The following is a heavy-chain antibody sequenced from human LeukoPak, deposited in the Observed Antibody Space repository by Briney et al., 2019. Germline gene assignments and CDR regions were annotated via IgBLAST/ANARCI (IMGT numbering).Heavy chain of an antibody. D-gene: IGHD2-2*01. J-gene: IGHJ6*02. V-gene: IGHV3-74*01. CDR2: INTDGTST. Sequence: PGESLRLSCAAPGFTFSNSWMQWVRQVPGKGLVWVSRINTDGTSTSYADSVRGRFIISRDNAKNTLYLQMNSLRAEDTAVYYCARPQQGGTTRSHGLDVWGQGTTVTVSS. CDR1: GFTFSNSW. CDR3: ARPQQGGTTRSHGLDV.